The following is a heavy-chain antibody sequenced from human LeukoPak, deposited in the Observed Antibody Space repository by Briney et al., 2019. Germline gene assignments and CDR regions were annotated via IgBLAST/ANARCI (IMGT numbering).Heavy chain of an antibody. CDR2: IYSGGST. V-gene: IGHV3-53*01. D-gene: IGHD3-22*01. CDR1: GFTVSSNY. CDR3: AREITPYYYDSGDPQYAFDI. J-gene: IGHJ3*02. Sequence: GGSLRLSCAASGFTVSSNYMSWVRQAPGKGLEWVSVIYSGGSTYYADSVKGRFTISRDNSKNTLYLQMNSLRAEDTAVYYCAREITPYYYDSGDPQYAFDIWGQGTMVTVSS.